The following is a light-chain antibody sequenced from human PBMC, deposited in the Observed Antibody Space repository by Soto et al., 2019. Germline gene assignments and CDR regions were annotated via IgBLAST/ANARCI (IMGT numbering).Light chain of an antibody. V-gene: IGKV3-11*01. CDR1: QSVSSY. J-gene: IGKJ4*01. CDR2: DAS. Sequence: EIVLTQSPATLSLSPGERATLSCRASQSVSSYLAWYQQKPGQAPRLLIYDASNRATGIPARFSGSGSGTDFTLTISSLEPEDFAAYYWQQRSNWPPLTFGGGTKVEIK. CDR3: QQRSNWPPLT.